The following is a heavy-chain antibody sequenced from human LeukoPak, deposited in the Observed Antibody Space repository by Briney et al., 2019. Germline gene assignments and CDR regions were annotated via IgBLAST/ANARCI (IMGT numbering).Heavy chain of an antibody. V-gene: IGHV3-11*01. CDR3: AKDERNWNYNLASQTYD. D-gene: IGHD1-7*01. CDR2: ISSSGSTT. CDR1: GFTFNDYY. Sequence: PGGSLRLSCAAPGFTFNDYYMSWIRQAPGKGLEWVSYISSSGSTTYYADSVKGRFTISRDNSKNTLYLQMSSLRAEDTAVYYCAKDERNWNYNLASQTYDWGQGTLVTVSS. J-gene: IGHJ4*02.